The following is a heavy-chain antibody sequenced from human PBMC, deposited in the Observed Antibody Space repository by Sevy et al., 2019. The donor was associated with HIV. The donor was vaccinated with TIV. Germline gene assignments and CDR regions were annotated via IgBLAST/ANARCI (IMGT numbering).Heavy chain of an antibody. CDR2: IYYSGSN. D-gene: IGHD6-19*01. V-gene: IGHV4-59*11. CDR1: GGSISSHD. Sequence: SETLSLTCTASGGSISSHDWSWIRQPPGKGLEWIADIYYSGSNNYKPSLKRRVTISVDTSKNQFSLELNSVTAADTAVYFCARGGWEDFDYWGQGTQVTVSS. CDR3: ARGGWEDFDY. J-gene: IGHJ4*02.